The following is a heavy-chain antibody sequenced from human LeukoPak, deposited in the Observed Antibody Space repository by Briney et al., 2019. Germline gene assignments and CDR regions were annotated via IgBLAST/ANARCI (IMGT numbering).Heavy chain of an antibody. V-gene: IGHV4-59*10. J-gene: IGHJ4*02. D-gene: IGHD3-3*01. CDR3: ASTGVTYYDFWSGYPYAIFDY. CDR2: IYTSGST. CDR1: GGSFSSYY. Sequence: SETLSLTCAVYGGSFSSYYWSWIRQPAGKGLEWIGRIYTSGSTNYNPSLKSRVTMSVDTSKNQFSLKLSSVTAADTAVYYCASTGVTYYDFWSGYPYAIFDYWGQGTLVTVSS.